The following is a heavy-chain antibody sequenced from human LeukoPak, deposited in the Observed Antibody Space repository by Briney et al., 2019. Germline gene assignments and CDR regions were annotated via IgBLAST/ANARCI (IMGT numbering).Heavy chain of an antibody. CDR1: GASISSYY. V-gene: IGHV4-59*01. D-gene: IGHD3-10*01. CDR3: ASIPAAIGFFGELYPFHY. J-gene: IGHJ4*02. Sequence: PSETLSLTCTVSGASISSYYWSWTRQPPGKGLEWIGYIHYSGSTNYNSSLKSRVTISLDTSKNQFSLKLRSVTAADTAVYYCASIPAAIGFFGELYPFHYWGQGTLVTVSS. CDR2: IHYSGST.